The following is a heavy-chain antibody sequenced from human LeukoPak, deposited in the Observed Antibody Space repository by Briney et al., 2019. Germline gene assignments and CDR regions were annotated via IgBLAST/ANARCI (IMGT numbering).Heavy chain of an antibody. CDR3: AKDIELFMS. D-gene: IGHD1-26*01. CDR1: GFTFRNFA. Sequence: GGSLRLSCAASGFTFRNFAKSWVRQAPGKGLEWVSGLSHGGTRTFYAASVKGRFTISRDDSNSTLFLQMDNLRVEDTATYYCAKDIELFMSWGQGTLVIVSS. V-gene: IGHV3-23*01. J-gene: IGHJ5*02. CDR2: LSHGGTRT.